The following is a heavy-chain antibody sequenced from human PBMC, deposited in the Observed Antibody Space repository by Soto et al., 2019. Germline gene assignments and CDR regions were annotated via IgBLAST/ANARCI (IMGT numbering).Heavy chain of an antibody. CDR1: SGSISSSNW. CDR3: AQRFLEWPHYMDV. V-gene: IGHV4-4*02. Sequence: QVQLQESGPGLVKPSGTLSLTCAVSSGSISSSNWWSWVRQPPGKGLEWIGEIYHSGSTNYNPSLKSRVTISVDKSKNQFSLKLSSVTAAVTAVYYCAQRFLEWPHYMDVWGKGTTVTVSS. CDR2: IYHSGST. D-gene: IGHD3-3*01. J-gene: IGHJ6*03.